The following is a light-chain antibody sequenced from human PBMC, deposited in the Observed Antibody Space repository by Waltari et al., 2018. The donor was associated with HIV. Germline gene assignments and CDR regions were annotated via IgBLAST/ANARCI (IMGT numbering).Light chain of an antibody. V-gene: IGLV1-40*01. CDR3: QSSDIRLHGLWV. CDR1: KSNIGAGHD. CDR2: ANP. Sequence: QSLLTQPPSVSATPGQRITISCTGNKSNIGAGHDVHWYRQLPGTAPRLLIFANPCRPSVVPDRISGSKSTASASLAITGLQAEDEGYYYCQSSDIRLHGLWVFGGGTKVTVL. J-gene: IGLJ3*02.